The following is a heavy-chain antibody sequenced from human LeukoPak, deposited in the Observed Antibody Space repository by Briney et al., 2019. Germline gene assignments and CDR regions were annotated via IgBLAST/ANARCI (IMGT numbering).Heavy chain of an antibody. D-gene: IGHD5-12*01. CDR3: ATEVATIRLHYYGMDV. Sequence: GASVKVSCKASGGTFSSYAISWVRQAPGQGLEWMGGIIPIFGTANYAQKFQGRVTITADESTSTAYMELSSLRSEDTAVYYCATEVATIRLHYYGMDVWGQGTTVTVSS. CDR2: IIPIFGTA. V-gene: IGHV1-69*13. CDR1: GGTFSSYA. J-gene: IGHJ6*02.